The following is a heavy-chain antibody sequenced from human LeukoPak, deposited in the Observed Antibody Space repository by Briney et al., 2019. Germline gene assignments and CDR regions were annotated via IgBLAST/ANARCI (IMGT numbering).Heavy chain of an antibody. CDR2: IIPIFGTA. V-gene: IGHV1-69*13. D-gene: IGHD3-22*01. J-gene: IGHJ4*02. CDR1: GGTFSSYA. Sequence: ASVKVSCKASGGTFSSYAISWVRQAPGQGLEWMGGIIPIFGTANYAQKFQGRVTITADESTSTAYMELSSLRSEDTAVYYCARARRYYYDSSGYGMYYFDYWGQGTLVTVSS. CDR3: ARARRYYYDSSGYGMYYFDY.